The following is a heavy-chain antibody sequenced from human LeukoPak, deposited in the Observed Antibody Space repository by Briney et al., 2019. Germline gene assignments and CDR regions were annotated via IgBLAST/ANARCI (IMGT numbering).Heavy chain of an antibody. Sequence: GGSLRLSCAASGFTFSSYWMSWVRQAPGKGLEWVANIKQDGSEKYYVDSVKGRFTISRDSAKNSLYLQMNSLRAEDTAVYYCARSGYDFWSGYRSYFDYWGQGTLVTVSS. CDR2: IKQDGSEK. D-gene: IGHD3-3*01. CDR3: ARSGYDFWSGYRSYFDY. CDR1: GFTFSSYW. J-gene: IGHJ4*02. V-gene: IGHV3-7*01.